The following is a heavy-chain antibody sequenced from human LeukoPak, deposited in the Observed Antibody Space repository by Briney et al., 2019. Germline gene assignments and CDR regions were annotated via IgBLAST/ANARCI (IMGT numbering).Heavy chain of an antibody. J-gene: IGHJ5*02. Sequence: GGSVRLSCAASGFTFSSYSMNWVRQAPGKGLEWVSSISSSSSYIYYADSVKGRFTISRDNAKNSLYLQMNSLRAEDTAVYYCARDVWGGRGSWFDPWGQGTLVTVSS. CDR1: GFTFSSYS. V-gene: IGHV3-21*01. CDR2: ISSSSSYI. D-gene: IGHD2-8*01. CDR3: ARDVWGGRGSWFDP.